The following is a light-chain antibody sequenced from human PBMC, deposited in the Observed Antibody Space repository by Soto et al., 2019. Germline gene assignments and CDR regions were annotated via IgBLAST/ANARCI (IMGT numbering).Light chain of an antibody. V-gene: IGKV3-11*01. CDR2: DAS. CDR3: QQRSKWPIT. J-gene: IGKJ5*01. Sequence: ETVLTQALATLSLSPGERAKLSCRASQSVSTYLAWYQQKPGQAPRLFIYDASNRATGIPARFSGSGSGTDFTLTISSLEPEDFAVYYCQQRSKWPITFGQGTRLEI. CDR1: QSVSTY.